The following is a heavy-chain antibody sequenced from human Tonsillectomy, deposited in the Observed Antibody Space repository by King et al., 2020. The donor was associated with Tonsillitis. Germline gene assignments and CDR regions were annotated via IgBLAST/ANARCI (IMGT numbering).Heavy chain of an antibody. CDR2: ISYDGSNK. Sequence: VQLVESGGGVVQPGRSLRLSCAASGFTFSSYGMHWVRQAPGKGLEWVAVISYDGSNKYYADSVKGRFTISRDNSKNTRYLQMNSLGADDTAVYYCEKSPGVRGVIPRCLPLDYWGQGTVVTVSS. V-gene: IGHV3-30*18. D-gene: IGHD3-10*01. CDR1: GFTFSSYG. CDR3: EKSPGVRGVIPRCLPLDY. J-gene: IGHJ4*02.